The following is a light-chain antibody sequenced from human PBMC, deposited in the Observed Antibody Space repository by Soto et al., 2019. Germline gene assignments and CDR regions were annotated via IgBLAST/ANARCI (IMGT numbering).Light chain of an antibody. V-gene: IGKV3-15*01. CDR3: QQCNNWLSWT. CDR1: QSINNN. Sequence: EIVMTQSPATLSVSPGERATLSCRASQSINNNLAWYQQKPGQAPRLLIYGASTRVTGIPARFSGSGSGTEFTLSISSLQSEDFAVYYCQQCNNWLSWTFGQGTKVDIK. J-gene: IGKJ1*01. CDR2: GAS.